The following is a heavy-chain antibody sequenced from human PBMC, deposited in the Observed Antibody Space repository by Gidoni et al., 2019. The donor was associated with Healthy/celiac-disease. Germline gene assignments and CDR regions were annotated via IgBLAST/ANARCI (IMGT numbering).Heavy chain of an antibody. Sequence: QVQLQESGPGLVKPSQTLSLTCTVSGGSISSGSYYWSWIRQPAGKGLEWIGRIYTSGSTNYNPSLKSRVTISVDTSKNQFSLKLSSVTAADTAVYYCARGFATYYYDSSGYYKDYYMDVWGKGTTVTVSS. CDR2: IYTSGST. D-gene: IGHD3-22*01. CDR1: GGSISSGSYY. V-gene: IGHV4-61*02. CDR3: ARGFATYYYDSSGYYKDYYMDV. J-gene: IGHJ6*03.